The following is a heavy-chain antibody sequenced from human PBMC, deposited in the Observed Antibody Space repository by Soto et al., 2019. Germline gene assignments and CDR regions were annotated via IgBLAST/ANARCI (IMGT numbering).Heavy chain of an antibody. CDR1: GGSISSYY. D-gene: IGHD2-21*02. Sequence: SETLSLTCTVSGGSISSYYWSWIRQPPGKGLEWIGYIYYSGSTNYNPSLKSRVTISVDTSKNQFSLKLSSVTAADTAVYYCARDSMGTEYFDYWGQGTLVTVSS. CDR3: ARDSMGTEYFDY. J-gene: IGHJ4*02. CDR2: IYYSGST. V-gene: IGHV4-59*01.